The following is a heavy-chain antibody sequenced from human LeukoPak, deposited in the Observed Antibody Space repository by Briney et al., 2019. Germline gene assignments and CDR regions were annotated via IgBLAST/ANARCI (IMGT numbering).Heavy chain of an antibody. J-gene: IGHJ5*02. CDR3: ARDSTLRSSLSWFDP. V-gene: IGHV3-15*01. Sequence: PGGSLRLSCAASGFTFSNAWMSWVRQAPGKGLEWVGRIKSKTDGGTTDYAAPVKGRFTISRDNSKNTLYLQMNSLRAEDTAVYYCARDSTLRSSLSWFDPWGQGTLVTVSS. D-gene: IGHD6-13*01. CDR1: GFTFSNAW. CDR2: IKSKTDGGTT.